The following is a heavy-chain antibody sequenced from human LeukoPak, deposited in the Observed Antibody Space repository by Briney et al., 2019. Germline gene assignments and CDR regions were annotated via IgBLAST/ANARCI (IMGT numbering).Heavy chain of an antibody. V-gene: IGHV1-69*13. J-gene: IGHJ6*02. CDR1: GGTFSSYA. CDR3: ARGWATGSSGYYDYYYYGMDV. Sequence: ASVKVSCKASGGTFSSYAISWVRQARGQGLEWMGGIIPIFGTANYAQKFQGRVTITADESTSTAYMELSRLRSDDTAVYYCARGWATGSSGYYDYYYYGMDVWGQGTTVTVSS. D-gene: IGHD3-22*01. CDR2: IIPIFGTA.